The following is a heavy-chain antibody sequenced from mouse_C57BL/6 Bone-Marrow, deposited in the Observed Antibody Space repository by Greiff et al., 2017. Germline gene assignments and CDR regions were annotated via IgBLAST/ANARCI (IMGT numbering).Heavy chain of an antibody. CDR1: GYTFTDYY. CDR2: INPNNGGT. CDR3: ARWLLPTYWYFDV. Sequence: VQLQQSGPELVKPGASVKISCKASGYTFTDYYMNWVKQSHGKSLEWIGDINPNNGGTSYNQKFKGKATLTVDKSSSTAYMELRSLTSEDSAVYYCARWLLPTYWYFDVWGTGTTVTVSS. D-gene: IGHD2-3*01. V-gene: IGHV1-26*01. J-gene: IGHJ1*03.